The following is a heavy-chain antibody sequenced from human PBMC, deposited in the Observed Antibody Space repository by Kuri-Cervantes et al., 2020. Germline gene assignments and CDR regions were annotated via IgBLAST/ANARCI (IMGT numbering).Heavy chain of an antibody. D-gene: IGHD6-6*01. Sequence: GESLKISCAASGFTFSDYYMNWVRQAPGKGLEWVSSISSSSTIYYADSVKGRFTISRDNAENSLYLQMNSLRGEDTAVYYCARVGRSTRPGYWGQGTLVTVSS. V-gene: IGHV3-69-1*02. CDR3: ARVGRSTRPGY. CDR2: ISSSSTI. CDR1: GFTFSDYY. J-gene: IGHJ4*02.